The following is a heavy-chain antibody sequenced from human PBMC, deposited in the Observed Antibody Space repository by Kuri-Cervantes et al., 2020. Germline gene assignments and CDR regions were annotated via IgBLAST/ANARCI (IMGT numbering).Heavy chain of an antibody. CDR3: AKDFPPYYDFWSGYLQPTYYYYGTDV. D-gene: IGHD3-3*01. CDR1: GFTFSSYA. V-gene: IGHV3-23*01. J-gene: IGHJ6*02. Sequence: GGSLRLSCAASGFTFSSYAMSWVRQAPGKGLEWVSVISDSGANKYYADSVKGQFTISRDNAKNTLYLQMNSLRAEDTAVYYCAKDFPPYYDFWSGYLQPTYYYYGTDVWGQGTTVTVSS. CDR2: ISDSGANK.